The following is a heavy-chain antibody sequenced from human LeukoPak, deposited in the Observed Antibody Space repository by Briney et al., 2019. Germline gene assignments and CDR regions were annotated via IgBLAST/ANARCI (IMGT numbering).Heavy chain of an antibody. CDR2: IYYSGST. D-gene: IGHD2-2*01. V-gene: IGHV4-59*12. Sequence: SETLSLTCTVSGGSISSYYWSWIRQPPGKGLEWIGYIYYSGSTNYNPSLKSRVTISVDTSKNQFSLKLSSVTAADTAVYYCARGRGYCSSTCCPSRGVYNWFDPWGQGTLVTVSS. J-gene: IGHJ5*02. CDR3: ARGRGYCSSTCCPSRGVYNWFDP. CDR1: GGSISSYY.